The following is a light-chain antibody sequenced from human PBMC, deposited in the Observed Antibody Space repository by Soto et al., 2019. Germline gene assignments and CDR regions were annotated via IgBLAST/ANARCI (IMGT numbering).Light chain of an antibody. CDR2: RVS. J-gene: IGKJ1*01. V-gene: IGKV3-20*01. Sequence: ENVLTQSPGTLSLSAGGRASLSCRARQSVSSCHLAGYQQKPGQAPRLLLYRVSSRATGIPDRFSGSGPGTGLGITISRLEPEDFAVYYCQQYGSSPWTFGQGTKVDI. CDR3: QQYGSSPWT. CDR1: QSVSSCH.